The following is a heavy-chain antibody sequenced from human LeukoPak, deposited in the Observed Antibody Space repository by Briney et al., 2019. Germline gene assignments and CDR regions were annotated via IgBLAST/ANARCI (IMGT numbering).Heavy chain of an antibody. CDR2: INYSGST. CDR3: ARATDSNGWLFDY. D-gene: IGHD6-19*01. Sequence: PSETLSLTCTVSGDSVSSYYWSWIRQPPGKGLEWIGYINYSGSTNYNPSLKSRVTISVDTSRNQLSLKLTSVTAADTAVYYCARATDSNGWLFDYWGQGTLVTVSS. J-gene: IGHJ4*02. V-gene: IGHV4-59*02. CDR1: GDSVSSYY.